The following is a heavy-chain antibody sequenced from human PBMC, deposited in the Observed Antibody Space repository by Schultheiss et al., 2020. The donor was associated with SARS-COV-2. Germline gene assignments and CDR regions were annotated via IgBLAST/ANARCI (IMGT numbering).Heavy chain of an antibody. D-gene: IGHD6-13*01. CDR3: ARIAAAGTLDY. J-gene: IGHJ4*02. V-gene: IGHV4-4*02. CDR1: GDSISNSDW. CDR2: IHHTGNT. Sequence: SETLSLTCAVSGDSISNSDWWSWVRQPPGKGLEWIGEIHHTGNTNYSPSLKSRVTISVDKPKNQISLNLTSVTAADTAVYYCARIAAAGTLDYWGQGTLVTVSS.